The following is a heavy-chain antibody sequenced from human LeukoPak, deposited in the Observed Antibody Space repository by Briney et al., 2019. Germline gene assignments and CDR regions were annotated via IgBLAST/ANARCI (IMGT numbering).Heavy chain of an antibody. J-gene: IGHJ3*02. Sequence: SETLSLTCAIYGGSFSGYYWSWIRQPPGKGLEWIGEINHSGSTNYNPSLKSRVTISVVTSKNQFSLKLSSVTAADTAVYYCARVSWYLSDAFDIWGQGTMVTVSS. D-gene: IGHD6-13*01. V-gene: IGHV4-34*01. CDR1: GGSFSGYY. CDR2: INHSGST. CDR3: ARVSWYLSDAFDI.